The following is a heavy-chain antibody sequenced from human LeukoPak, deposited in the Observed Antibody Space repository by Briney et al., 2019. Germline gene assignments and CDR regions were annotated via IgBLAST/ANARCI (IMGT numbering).Heavy chain of an antibody. D-gene: IGHD3-16*02. Sequence: KSSETLSLTCSVSGYSISTGFYWGWIRQPPGKGLEWIGSIYHSGTTYYNSSLKSRVNISVDTSKNQFSLKLSSVTAADTAVYYCARDVIRGQGTLFTVSS. V-gene: IGHV4-38-2*02. J-gene: IGHJ4*02. CDR3: ARDVI. CDR2: IYHSGTT. CDR1: GYSISTGFY.